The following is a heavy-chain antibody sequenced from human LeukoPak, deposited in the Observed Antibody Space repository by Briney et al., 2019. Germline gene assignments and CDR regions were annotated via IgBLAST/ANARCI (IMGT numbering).Heavy chain of an antibody. V-gene: IGHV4-4*02. CDR3: ARDKSAGSTMIVVVHFDY. CDR2: IYHSGST. CDR1: GGSISSSNW. Sequence: PSGTLSLTCAVSGGSISSSNWWSWVRQPPGKGLEWIWEIYHSGSTNYNPSLKSRVTISVDTSKNQFSLKLGSVTAADAAVYYCARDKSAGSTMIVVVHFDYWGQGTLVTVSS. D-gene: IGHD3-22*01. J-gene: IGHJ4*02.